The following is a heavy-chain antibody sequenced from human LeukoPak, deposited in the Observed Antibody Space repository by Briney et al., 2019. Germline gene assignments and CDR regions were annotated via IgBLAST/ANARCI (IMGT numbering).Heavy chain of an antibody. D-gene: IGHD6-13*01. CDR2: IYYSGST. CDR1: GGSISSYY. CDR3: ARHSSSWYWEAYYFDY. Sequence: SETLSLTCTVSGGSISSYYGSWIRQPPGKGLEWIGYIYYSGSTNYNPSLKSRVTISVDTSKNQFSLKLSSVTAADTAVYYCARHSSSWYWEAYYFDYWGQGTLVTVSS. J-gene: IGHJ4*02. V-gene: IGHV4-59*08.